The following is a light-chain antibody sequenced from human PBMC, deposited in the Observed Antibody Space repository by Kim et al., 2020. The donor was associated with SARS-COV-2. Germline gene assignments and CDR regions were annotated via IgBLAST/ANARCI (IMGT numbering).Light chain of an antibody. CDR3: QQLNSFPIT. CDR1: QGISSY. Sequence: IQLTQSPSSLSASVGDRVTITCRASQGISSYLAWYQQKPGKAPKLLIYTASTLQRGVPSRFSGSGSGTDFTLTINSLQPEDFATYYCQQLNSFPITFGQGTRLEIK. J-gene: IGKJ5*01. V-gene: IGKV1-9*01. CDR2: TAS.